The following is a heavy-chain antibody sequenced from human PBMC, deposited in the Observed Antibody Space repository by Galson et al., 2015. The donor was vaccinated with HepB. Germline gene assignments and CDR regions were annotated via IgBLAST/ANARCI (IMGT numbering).Heavy chain of an antibody. D-gene: IGHD3-10*01. CDR3: ARVWSMGGSAYSALDY. Sequence: SLRLSCAASGFTFDDYGMSWVRQAPGKGLEWVSGINWNGGSTGYADSVKGRFTISRDNAKNSLYLQMNSLRAEDTALYYCARVWSMGGSAYSALDYWGQGTLVTVSS. J-gene: IGHJ4*02. V-gene: IGHV3-20*04. CDR1: GFTFDDYG. CDR2: INWNGGST.